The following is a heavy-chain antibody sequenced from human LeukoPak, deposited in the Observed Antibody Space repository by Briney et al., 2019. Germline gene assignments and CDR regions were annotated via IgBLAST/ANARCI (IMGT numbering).Heavy chain of an antibody. Sequence: GGSLRLSCAASGFIFSGYPVHWVRQTSGKGLEWVGRITSKARDYATAYAASVKGRFTVSRDDSRNTAYLQMNSLKTEDTAVYYCARGVPNSVYGLDVWGQGTTVTVSS. CDR3: ARGVPNSVYGLDV. J-gene: IGHJ6*02. CDR2: ITSKARDYAT. V-gene: IGHV3-73*01. D-gene: IGHD5/OR15-5a*01. CDR1: GFIFSGYP.